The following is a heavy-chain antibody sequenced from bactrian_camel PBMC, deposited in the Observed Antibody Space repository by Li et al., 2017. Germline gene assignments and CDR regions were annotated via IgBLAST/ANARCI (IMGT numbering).Heavy chain of an antibody. CDR2: IVTDSGTT. V-gene: IGHV3-3*01. CDR1: SNTYRRRC. D-gene: IGHD1*01. Sequence: QVQLVESGGGAVQAGGSLRLACAADSNTYRRRCMGWFRQAPGKEREGVATIVTDSGTTYYADPVKGRFTISQDNAKNTVYLQMNSLKPEDTSMYYCAAGCKVAGTWSFESEFGYWGEGTQVTVS. CDR3: AAGCKVAGTWSFESEFGY. J-gene: IGHJ6*01.